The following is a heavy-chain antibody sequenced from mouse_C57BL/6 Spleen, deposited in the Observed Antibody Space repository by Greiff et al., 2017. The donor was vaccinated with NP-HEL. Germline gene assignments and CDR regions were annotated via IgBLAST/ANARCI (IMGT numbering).Heavy chain of an antibody. Sequence: QVQLKESGPELVKPGASVKISWKASGYAFSSSWMNWVKQRPGKGLEWIGRIYPGDGDTNYNGKFKGKATLTADKSSSTAYMQLSSLTSEDSAVYFCARSLLLRYYFDYWGQGTTLTVSS. CDR2: IYPGDGDT. CDR1: GYAFSSSW. CDR3: ARSLLLRYYFDY. V-gene: IGHV1-82*01. D-gene: IGHD1-1*01. J-gene: IGHJ2*01.